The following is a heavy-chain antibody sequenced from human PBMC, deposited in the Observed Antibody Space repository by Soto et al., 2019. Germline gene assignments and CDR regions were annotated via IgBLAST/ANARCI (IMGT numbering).Heavy chain of an antibody. CDR3: ATGVVWIGYFTVDS. V-gene: IGHV1-69*13. CDR2: FIPVYRTL. Sequence: SVKVPCKASGGSFGNSAINWVRQTPGQGLEWLGGFIPVYRTLNYAQKFQGRVTITADESTGTAYMTLSSLASDDTAAYYCATGVVWIGYFTVDSWGQGTRVTVSS. CDR1: GGSFGNSA. D-gene: IGHD3-3*01. J-gene: IGHJ4*02.